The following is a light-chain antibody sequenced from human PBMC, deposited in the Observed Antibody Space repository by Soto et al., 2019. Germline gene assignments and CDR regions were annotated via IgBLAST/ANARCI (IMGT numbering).Light chain of an antibody. Sequence: DIQMTQSPSSLSASVGDRVTITCRASQSISSYLNWYQQKPGKAPKLLIYAASSLQSGVPSRFSGSGSGTDFTLTIISLQPEDLATYYCQQSYSTSWTFGQGTKVEIK. J-gene: IGKJ1*01. CDR3: QQSYSTSWT. V-gene: IGKV1-39*01. CDR1: QSISSY. CDR2: AAS.